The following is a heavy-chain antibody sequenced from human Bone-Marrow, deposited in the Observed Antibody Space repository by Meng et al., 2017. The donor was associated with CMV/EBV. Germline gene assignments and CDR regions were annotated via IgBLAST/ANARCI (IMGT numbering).Heavy chain of an antibody. CDR1: GFTFDDYA. CDR2: ISWNSRNV. CDR3: AGVTIFGVVSAFDI. V-gene: IGHV3-9*01. J-gene: IGHJ3*02. D-gene: IGHD3-3*01. Sequence: SLKISCAASGFTFDDYAMHWVRQAPGKGLEWVSGISWNSRNVGYADSVKGRFTISRDNAKNSLYLQMNSLRAEDTAVYYCAGVTIFGVVSAFDIWGQGTMVTVSS.